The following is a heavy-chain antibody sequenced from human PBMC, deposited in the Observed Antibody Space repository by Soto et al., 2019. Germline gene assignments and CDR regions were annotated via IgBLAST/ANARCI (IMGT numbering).Heavy chain of an antibody. CDR2: IYHSGST. Sequence: QVQLQESGPGLVKPSGTLSLTCAVSGGSISSSNWWSWVRQPPGKGLEWIGEIYHSGSTNYNPSLKSRVTLSVSKSTTQFSLKLSSVTAADTAVYYCARSDESIRHGSGRFDPWGQGTLVTVSS. CDR1: GGSISSSNW. D-gene: IGHD3-10*01. CDR3: ARSDESIRHGSGRFDP. J-gene: IGHJ5*02. V-gene: IGHV4-4*02.